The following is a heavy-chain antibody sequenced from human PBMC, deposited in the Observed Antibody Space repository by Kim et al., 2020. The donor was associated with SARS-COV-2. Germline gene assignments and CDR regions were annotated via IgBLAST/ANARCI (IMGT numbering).Heavy chain of an antibody. D-gene: IGHD1-26*01. V-gene: IGHV3-33*01. CDR1: GFTFSSYG. Sequence: GGSLRLSCAASGFTFSSYGMHWVRQAPGKGLEWLAVIWYDGSNKYYADSVKGRFTISRDNSKNTLYLQMNSLRAEDTAVYYCARDVGATKGSYYYYYGM. J-gene: IGHJ6*01. CDR2: IWYDGSNK. CDR3: ARDVGATKGSYYYYYGM.